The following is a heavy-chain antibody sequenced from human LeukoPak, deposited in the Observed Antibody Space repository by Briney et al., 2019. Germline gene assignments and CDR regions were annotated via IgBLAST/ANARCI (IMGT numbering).Heavy chain of an antibody. J-gene: IGHJ5*02. D-gene: IGHD3-22*01. CDR2: INPNSGGT. CDR1: GYTFTGYY. CDR3: ARARSGYHNWFDP. V-gene: IGHV1-2*02. Sequence: ASVKVSCKASGYTFTGYYMHWVRQAPGQGLEWMGWINPNSGGTNYAQKFQGRVTMTRDTSISTAYMELSRLRSDDTAVYYCARARSGYHNWFDPWGQGTLATVSS.